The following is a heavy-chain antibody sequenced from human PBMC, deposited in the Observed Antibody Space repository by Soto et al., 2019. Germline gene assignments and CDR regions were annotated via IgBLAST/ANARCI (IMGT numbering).Heavy chain of an antibody. CDR1: GYTFTSYG. J-gene: IGHJ6*02. CDR3: AREDIVVVVAAERDYGMDV. CDR2: ISAYNGNT. Sequence: ASVKVSCKASGYTFTSYGISWVRQAPGQGLEWMGWISAYNGNTNYAQKLQGRVTMTTDTSTSTAYMELRSLRSDDTAVYYRAREDIVVVVAAERDYGMDVWGQGTTVTVSS. D-gene: IGHD2-15*01. V-gene: IGHV1-18*01.